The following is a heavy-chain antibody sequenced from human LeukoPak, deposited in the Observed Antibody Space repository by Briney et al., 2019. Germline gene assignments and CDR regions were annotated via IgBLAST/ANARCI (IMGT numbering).Heavy chain of an antibody. J-gene: IGHJ4*02. CDR3: VIEWRYCSGVNCYSGHDY. CDR2: IHSGGNT. Sequence: GGSLRLSCAVSGFTVSSNYMRWVRQAPGKGLEWVSLIHSGGNTDYADSLKDRVTISRDSSKNMVNLQINSLKPEDTAVYYCVIEWRYCSGVNCYSGHDYWGQGTLVIVSS. D-gene: IGHD2-15*01. CDR1: GFTVSSNY. V-gene: IGHV3-53*01.